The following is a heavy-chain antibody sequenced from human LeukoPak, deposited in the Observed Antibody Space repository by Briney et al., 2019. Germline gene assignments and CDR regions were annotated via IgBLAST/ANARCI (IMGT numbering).Heavy chain of an antibody. CDR2: IYTSGST. V-gene: IGHV4-61*02. CDR1: GGSISSGSYY. Sequence: SETLSLTCTVSGGSISSGSYYWSWIRQPAGKGLEWIGRIYTSGSTNYNPSLKSRVTISVDTSKNQFSLKLSSVTAADTAVYYCAREDAFDIWGQGTMATVSS. J-gene: IGHJ3*02. CDR3: AREDAFDI.